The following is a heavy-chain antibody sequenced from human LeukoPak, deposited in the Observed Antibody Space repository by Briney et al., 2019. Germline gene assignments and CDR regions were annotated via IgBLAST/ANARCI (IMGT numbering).Heavy chain of an antibody. CDR1: GCSLNSYY. D-gene: IGHD4-11*01. Sequence: SETLSPTCTVSGCSLNSYYWGWIPQPPRKGPEWIGYIYYSGSTNYNPSLKSRVTISVDTSKNQFSLKLSSVTAADTAVYYCARVTTREWFDPWGQGTLVTVSS. J-gene: IGHJ5*02. V-gene: IGHV4-59*01. CDR3: ARVTTREWFDP. CDR2: IYYSGST.